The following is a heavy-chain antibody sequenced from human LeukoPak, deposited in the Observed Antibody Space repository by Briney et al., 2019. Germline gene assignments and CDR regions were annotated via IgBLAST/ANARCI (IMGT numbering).Heavy chain of an antibody. V-gene: IGHV4-34*01. CDR3: ARAVIPRAGLDY. CDR2: FYDSGST. J-gene: IGHJ4*02. D-gene: IGHD2-2*01. CDR1: GGSFSGYY. Sequence: PSETLSLTCAVYGGSFSGYYWSWIRQPPGKGLEWIGEFYDSGSTNYNPSLKGRVTISVDTSKNQFSLKLSSVTAADTAVYYCARAVIPRAGLDYWGQGTLVTVSS.